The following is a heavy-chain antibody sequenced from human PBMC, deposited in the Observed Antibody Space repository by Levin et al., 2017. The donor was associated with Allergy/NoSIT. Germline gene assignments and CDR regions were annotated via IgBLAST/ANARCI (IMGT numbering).Heavy chain of an antibody. D-gene: IGHD2-2*01. V-gene: IGHV4-39*01. CDR1: GDSISSSNSY. J-gene: IGHJ4*02. Sequence: ESLKISCSVSGDSISSSNSYWSWIRQPPGKGLEWIGNIYYTGSTYDNPSLRSRITMSVDTSKNQFSLRLSSVTVTDTAVYYCARLVSRGYCSSTSCYGAFDHWGQGTLVTVSS. CDR3: ARLVSRGYCSSTSCYGAFDH. CDR2: IYYTGST.